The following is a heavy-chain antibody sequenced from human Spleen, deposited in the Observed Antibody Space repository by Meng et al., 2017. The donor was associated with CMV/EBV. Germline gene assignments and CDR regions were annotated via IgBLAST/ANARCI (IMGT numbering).Heavy chain of an antibody. CDR2: IYYSGST. V-gene: IGHV4-39*07. CDR1: GGSISSSSYY. CDR3: ARGRDFGVVTPGY. Sequence: SETLSLTCTVSGGSISSSSYYWGWIRQPPGKGLEWIGSIYYSGSTYYNPSLKSRVTISVDTSKNQFSLKLSSVTAADTAVYYCARGRDFGVVTPGYWGQGILVTVSS. D-gene: IGHD3-3*01. J-gene: IGHJ4*02.